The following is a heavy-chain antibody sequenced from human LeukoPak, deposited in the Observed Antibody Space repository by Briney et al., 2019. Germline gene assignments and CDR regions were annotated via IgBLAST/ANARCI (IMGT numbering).Heavy chain of an antibody. CDR3: AREEYYYDSSGYYLPYYFDY. Sequence: PGGSLRLSCAASGFTFSSYSMNWVRQAPGKGLEWVSYISSSSSTIYYADSVKGRFTISRDNAKNSLYLQMNSLRAEDTAVHYCAREEYYYDSSGYYLPYYFDYWGQGTLVTASS. D-gene: IGHD3-22*01. V-gene: IGHV3-48*01. J-gene: IGHJ4*02. CDR1: GFTFSSYS. CDR2: ISSSSSTI.